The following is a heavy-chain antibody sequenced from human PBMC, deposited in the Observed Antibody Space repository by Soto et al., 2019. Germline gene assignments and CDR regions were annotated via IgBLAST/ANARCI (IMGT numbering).Heavy chain of an antibody. V-gene: IGHV4-34*01. D-gene: IGHD3-3*01. J-gene: IGHJ6*02. CDR1: GGSFSGYY. Sequence: SETLSLTCAVYGGSFSGYYWSWIRQPPGKGLEWIGEINHSGSTNYNPSLKSRVTISVDTSKNQFSLKLSSVTAADTAVYFCGRGGDFWNGYYSYYYGLDVWGQGTMVTVSS. CDR3: GRGGDFWNGYYSYYYGLDV. CDR2: INHSGST.